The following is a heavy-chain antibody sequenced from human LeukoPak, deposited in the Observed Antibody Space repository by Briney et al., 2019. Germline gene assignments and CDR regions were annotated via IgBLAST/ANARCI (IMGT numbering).Heavy chain of an antibody. Sequence: GGSLRLSCAASGFTFSSYSMNWVRQAPGKGLEWVAVISYDGSNKYYADSVKGRFTISRDNSKNTPYLQMNSLRAEDTAVYYCAKENDSSGYYLDYWGQGTLVTVSS. CDR2: ISYDGSNK. V-gene: IGHV3-30*18. J-gene: IGHJ4*02. CDR3: AKENDSSGYYLDY. CDR1: GFTFSSYS. D-gene: IGHD3-22*01.